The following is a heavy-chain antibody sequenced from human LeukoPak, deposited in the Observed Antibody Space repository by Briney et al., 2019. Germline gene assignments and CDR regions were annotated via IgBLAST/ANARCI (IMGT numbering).Heavy chain of an antibody. CDR2: ISASGGDT. CDR3: AKDAAGPEY. CDR1: GLTFSSYS. J-gene: IGHJ4*02. D-gene: IGHD6-13*01. V-gene: IGHV3-23*01. Sequence: GGSLRLSCVVSGLTFSSYSMSWVRQAPGKGLDWVSGISASGGDTWYPDSMKGRFTISRDNSKNTLFLQMSSLRVEDTAMYYCAKDAAGPEYWGQGTLVTVSS.